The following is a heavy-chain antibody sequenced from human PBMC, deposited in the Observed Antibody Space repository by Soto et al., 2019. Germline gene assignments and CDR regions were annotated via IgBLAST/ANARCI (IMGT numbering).Heavy chain of an antibody. CDR3: ARVVGALGHWFDP. Sequence: ASAKVCCKSSCYTFTSYGISWVRQDPGQGLEWMGRISAYNGNTNYAQKLQGRVTMTTDTSTSTAYMGLRSLRSDDTAVYYCARVVGALGHWFDPWGQGTLVTVS. J-gene: IGHJ5*02. CDR1: CYTFTSYG. CDR2: ISAYNGNT. D-gene: IGHD1-26*01. V-gene: IGHV1-18*01.